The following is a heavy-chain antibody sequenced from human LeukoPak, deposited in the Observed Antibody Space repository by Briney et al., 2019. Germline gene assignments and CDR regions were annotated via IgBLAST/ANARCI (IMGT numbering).Heavy chain of an antibody. J-gene: IGHJ6*02. CDR2: ISSGSSTR. V-gene: IGHV3-48*01. Sequence: GGSLRLSCAASGFTFNTFDMTWVRQAPGKGLECVSYISSGSSTRYYADSVKGRFTISRDNAKSSLFLQMNSLRAEDTAAYFCARLRYYAVDVWGQGTTVIVSS. CDR1: GFTFNTFD. CDR3: ARLRYYAVDV.